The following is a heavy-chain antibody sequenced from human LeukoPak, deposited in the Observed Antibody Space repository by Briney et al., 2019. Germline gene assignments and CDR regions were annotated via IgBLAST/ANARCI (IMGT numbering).Heavy chain of an antibody. D-gene: IGHD6-19*01. Sequence: PSETLSLTCTVSGYSISSGYYWGWIRQPPGKGLEWIGSIYHSGSTYYNPSLKSRVTISVDTSENQFSLKLSSVTAADTAVYYCARSIEVALIDYWGQGTLVTVSS. CDR2: IYHSGST. CDR1: GYSISSGYY. J-gene: IGHJ4*02. CDR3: ARSIEVALIDY. V-gene: IGHV4-38-2*02.